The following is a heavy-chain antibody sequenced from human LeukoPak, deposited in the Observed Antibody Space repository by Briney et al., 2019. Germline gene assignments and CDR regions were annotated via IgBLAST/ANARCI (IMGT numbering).Heavy chain of an antibody. Sequence: SETLSLTCTVSGGSISSNKYYWGWIRQPPGKGLEWIGSIYYSGSTYYNTSLKSRVTISVDTSKNQFSLKLSSVTAADTAVYYCATPYSGGYHGLDIWGQGTVVTVSS. CDR3: ATPYSGGYHGLDI. J-gene: IGHJ3*02. CDR1: GGSISSNKYY. CDR2: IYYSGST. V-gene: IGHV4-39*01. D-gene: IGHD1-26*01.